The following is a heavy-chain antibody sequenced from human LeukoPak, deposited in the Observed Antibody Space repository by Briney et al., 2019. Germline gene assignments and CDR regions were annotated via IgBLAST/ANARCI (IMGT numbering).Heavy chain of an antibody. V-gene: IGHV3-30*03. D-gene: IGHD3-22*01. CDR1: GNYW. CDR2: ISYDGSNK. Sequence: PGGSLRLSCAASGNYWMHWVRQAPGKGLEWVAVISYDGSNKYYADSVKGRFTISRDNSKNTLYLQMNSLRAEDTAVYYCARGTYYDSSGYYYVLDYWGQGTLVTVSS. J-gene: IGHJ4*02. CDR3: ARGTYYDSSGYYYVLDY.